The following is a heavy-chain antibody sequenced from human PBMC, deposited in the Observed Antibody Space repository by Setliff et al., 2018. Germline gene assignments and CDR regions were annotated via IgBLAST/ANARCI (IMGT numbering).Heavy chain of an antibody. V-gene: IGHV3-73*01. Sequence: GGSLRLSCAASGFTFSSYAMSWVRQASGKGLEWVGRIRSKAFRYATRYTDSMKGRLTISRDDSKNTAYLQMDSLKTEDTAVYYCTRHEYVLWWGQGTLVTVSS. CDR1: GFTFSSYA. J-gene: IGHJ4*02. D-gene: IGHD2-21*01. CDR2: IRSKAFRYAT. CDR3: TRHEYVLW.